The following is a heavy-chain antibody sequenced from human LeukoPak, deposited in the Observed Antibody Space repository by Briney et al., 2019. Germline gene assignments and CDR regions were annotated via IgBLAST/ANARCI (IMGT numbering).Heavy chain of an antibody. J-gene: IGHJ6*01. D-gene: IGHD5-18*01. CDR2: IIPILGIA. CDR1: GGTFSSYA. CDR3: ARISSGYSYGPGYYYGMDV. Sequence: GASVKVSCKASGGTFSSYAISWVRQAPGQGLEWMGRIIPILGIANYAQKFQGRVTITADKSTSTAYMELSSLRSEDTAVYYCARISSGYSYGPGYYYGMDVWGKGPRSPSPQ. V-gene: IGHV1-69*04.